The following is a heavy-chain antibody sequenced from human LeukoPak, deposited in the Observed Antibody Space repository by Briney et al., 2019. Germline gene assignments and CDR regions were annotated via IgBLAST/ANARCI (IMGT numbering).Heavy chain of an antibody. V-gene: IGHV3-73*01. CDR3: TRHNYDRSGYGAFDI. CDR1: GFTFSGSD. CDR2: IRSKTNNYAT. J-gene: IGHJ3*02. Sequence: GGSLGLSCAASGFTFSGSDIHWVRQASGKGLEWVGHIRSKTNNYATADAASVKGRFTFSRDDSKNTAYIQMNSLKTEDTAVYYCTRHNYDRSGYGAFDIWGQGTMVTVSS. D-gene: IGHD3-22*01.